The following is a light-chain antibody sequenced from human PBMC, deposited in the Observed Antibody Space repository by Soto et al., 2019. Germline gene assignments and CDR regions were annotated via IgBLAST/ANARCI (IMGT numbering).Light chain of an antibody. V-gene: IGLV4-60*02. CDR1: SGHSSYI. Sequence: QPVLTQSSSASASLGSSVKLTCTLSSGHSSYIIAWHQQQPGKAPRYLMKLEGSGSYNKGSGVPDRFSASSSGADRYLTISNLQFEDEADYYCETWDSKTRVFGGGTQLTVL. CDR3: ETWDSKTRV. J-gene: IGLJ2*01. CDR2: LEGSGSY.